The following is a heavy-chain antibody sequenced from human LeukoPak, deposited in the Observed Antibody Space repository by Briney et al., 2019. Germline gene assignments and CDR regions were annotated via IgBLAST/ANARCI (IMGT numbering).Heavy chain of an antibody. D-gene: IGHD2-2*02. CDR2: INPDRGGT. V-gene: IGHV1-2*02. CDR3: ARDGYCSSTSCYTPAGYYYYMDV. J-gene: IGHJ6*03. CDR1: GNTFAGHN. Sequence: GASVKVSCKAPGNTFAGHNIHWMRQAPGQGLELMGWINPDRGGTDYARQFQGRVTMTSDTSIRAAYMELSRLRSDDTAVYYCARDGYCSSTSCYTPAGYYYYMDVWGKGTTVTVSS.